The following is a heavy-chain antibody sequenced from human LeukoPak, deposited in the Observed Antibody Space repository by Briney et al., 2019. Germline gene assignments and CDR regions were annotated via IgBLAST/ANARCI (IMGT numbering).Heavy chain of an antibody. CDR1: NYSISSGYY. CDR2: IYHSGST. CDR3: ARVWVGYPGGY. Sequence: SETLSLICTVSNYSISSGYYWGWIRQPPGKGLEWIGSIYHSGSTHYNPSLKSRVTMSLDTPKNQISLKLSSVTAADTAVYYCARVWVGYPGGYWGQGTLVTVSS. V-gene: IGHV4-38-2*02. D-gene: IGHD3-16*01. J-gene: IGHJ4*02.